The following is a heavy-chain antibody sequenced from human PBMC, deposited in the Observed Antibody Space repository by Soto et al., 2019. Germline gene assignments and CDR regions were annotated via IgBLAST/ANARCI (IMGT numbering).Heavy chain of an antibody. CDR1: GGTFSSYA. J-gene: IGHJ6*02. CDR3: ARILTTVPTVHYYYYGMDV. CDR2: IIPIFGTA. D-gene: IGHD4-17*01. V-gene: IGHV1-69*01. Sequence: QVQLVQSGAEVKKPGSSVKVSCKASGGTFSSYAISWVRQAPGQGLEWMGGIIPIFGTANYAQKFQGRVTITADESTSTAYMELSSLRSEDTAVYYCARILTTVPTVHYYYYGMDVWGQGTTVTVSS.